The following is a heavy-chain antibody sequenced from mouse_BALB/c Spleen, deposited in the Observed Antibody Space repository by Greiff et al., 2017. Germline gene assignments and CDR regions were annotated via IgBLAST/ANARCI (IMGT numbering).Heavy chain of an antibody. CDR1: GDSITSGY. Sequence: EVQLQQSGPSLVKPSQTLSLTCSVTGDSITSGYWNWIRKFPGNKLEYMGYISYSGSTYYNPSLKSRISITRDTSKNQYYLQLNSVTTEDTATYYCARWGYGNYLYAMDYWGQGTSVTVSS. CDR2: ISYSGST. V-gene: IGHV3-8*02. J-gene: IGHJ4*01. CDR3: ARWGYGNYLYAMDY. D-gene: IGHD2-10*02.